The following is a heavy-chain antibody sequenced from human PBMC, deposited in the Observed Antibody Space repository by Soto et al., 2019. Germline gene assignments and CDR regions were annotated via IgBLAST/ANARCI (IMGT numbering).Heavy chain of an antibody. CDR3: ARDGDSYGQHYYYYGMDV. V-gene: IGHV4-61*08. J-gene: IGHJ6*02. CDR2: IYYSGST. D-gene: IGHD5-18*01. CDR1: GGSISSGGYS. Sequence: SETLSLTCAVSGGSISSGGYSWSWIRQPPGKGLEWIGYIYYSGSTNYNPSLKSRVTISVDTSKNQFSLKLSSVTAADTAVYYCARDGDSYGQHYYYYGMDVWGQGTKVTVSS.